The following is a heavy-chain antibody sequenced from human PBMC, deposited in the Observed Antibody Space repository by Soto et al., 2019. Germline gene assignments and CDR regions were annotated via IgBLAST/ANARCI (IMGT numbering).Heavy chain of an antibody. Sequence: GASVKVSCKASGFTFTSSAVQWVRQARGQRLEWIGWIVVGSGNTNYAQKFQERVTITRDMSTSTAYMELSSLRSEDTAVYYCAAAVVGATWWRYGEKEKTLADYWGQGTLVTVSS. J-gene: IGHJ4*02. D-gene: IGHD1-26*01. CDR3: AAAVVGATWWRYGEKEKTLADY. V-gene: IGHV1-58*01. CDR1: GFTFTSSA. CDR2: IVVGSGNT.